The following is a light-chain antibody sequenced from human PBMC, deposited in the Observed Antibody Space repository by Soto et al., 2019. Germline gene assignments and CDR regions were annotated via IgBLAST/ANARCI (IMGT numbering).Light chain of an antibody. J-gene: IGLJ3*02. CDR2: EVT. CDR1: SSDVGGYKY. CDR3: SSYASTGSLL. V-gene: IGLV2-14*01. Sequence: QSALTQPASVSGSPGQSITISCTGTSSDVGGYKYVSWYQQHPGKAPNLLIYEVTNRPSGVSNRFSGSKSGNTASLTISGLQAEDEADYYCSSYASTGSLLFGGGTKLTVL.